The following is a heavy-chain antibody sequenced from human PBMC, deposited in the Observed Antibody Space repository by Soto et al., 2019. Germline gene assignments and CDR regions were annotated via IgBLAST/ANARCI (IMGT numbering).Heavy chain of an antibody. CDR2: ISYDGNNK. V-gene: IGHV3-30*18. Sequence: QVQLVESGGGVVQPGRSLRLSCAASGFIFSTYVMHWVRQAPGKGLEWMSVISYDGNNKYYADSVNGRFTISRDNSKNTLLLQMDRLRTEDTAVYYCAKDLLPTTITTVGDWGQGTLVTVSS. D-gene: IGHD4-17*01. CDR3: AKDLLPTTITTVGD. CDR1: GFIFSTYV. J-gene: IGHJ4*02.